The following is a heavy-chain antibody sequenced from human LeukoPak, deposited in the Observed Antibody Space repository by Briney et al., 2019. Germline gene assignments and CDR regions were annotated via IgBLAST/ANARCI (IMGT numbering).Heavy chain of an antibody. CDR2: INHSGST. CDR3: ARVPYDSSGYRHYYMDV. CDR1: GGSFSGYY. D-gene: IGHD3-22*01. V-gene: IGHV4-34*01. J-gene: IGHJ6*03. Sequence: SETLSLTCAVYGGSFSGYYWSWIRQPPGKGLEWIGEINHSGSTNYNPSLKSRVTISVDTSKNQFSLKLSSVTAADTAVYYCARVPYDSSGYRHYYMDVWGKGTTVTVSS.